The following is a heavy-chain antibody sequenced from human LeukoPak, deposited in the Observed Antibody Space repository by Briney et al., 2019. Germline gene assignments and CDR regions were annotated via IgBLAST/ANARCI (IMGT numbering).Heavy chain of an antibody. Sequence: SETLSLTCTVSGGSISSYYWSWIRQPPGKGLEWIGSIYYSGSTYYNPSLKSRVTISVDTSKNQFSLKLSSVTAADTAVYYCARARGYSYARTPRGMINAIDIWGQGTMVTVSS. CDR2: IYYSGST. CDR3: ARARGYSYARTPRGMINAIDI. CDR1: GGSISSYY. V-gene: IGHV4-59*12. D-gene: IGHD5-18*01. J-gene: IGHJ3*02.